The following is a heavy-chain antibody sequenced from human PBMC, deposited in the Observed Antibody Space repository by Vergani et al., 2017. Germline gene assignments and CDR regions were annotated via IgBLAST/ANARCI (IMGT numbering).Heavy chain of an antibody. CDR1: GGSINSHNYY. CDR2: IHTSGST. Sequence: QVQLQESGPGLVKPSQTLSLTCTVSGGSINSHNYYWSWIRQPAGKGLGWIGRIHTSGSTNYNPSLKSRVTMSEDTSKNQFSLNLTSVTAADTAVYFCARGSCLGGSCYKPLFDYWGQGILGTVSS. J-gene: IGHJ4*02. V-gene: IGHV4-61*02. D-gene: IGHD2-15*01. CDR3: ARGSCLGGSCYKPLFDY.